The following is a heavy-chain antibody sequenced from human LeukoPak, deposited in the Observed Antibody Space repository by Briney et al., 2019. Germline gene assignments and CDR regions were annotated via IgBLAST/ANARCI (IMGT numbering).Heavy chain of an antibody. CDR1: GGSISSSSYY. Sequence: SETLSLTCTVSGGSISSSSYYWGWLRQPPGKGLEWIGSIYYSGSTYYNPSLKSRVTISVDTSKNQFSLKLSSVTAADTAVYYCVRGLWGSAFDYWGQGTLVTVSS. V-gene: IGHV4-39*01. J-gene: IGHJ4*02. CDR2: IYYSGST. D-gene: IGHD7-27*01. CDR3: VRGLWGSAFDY.